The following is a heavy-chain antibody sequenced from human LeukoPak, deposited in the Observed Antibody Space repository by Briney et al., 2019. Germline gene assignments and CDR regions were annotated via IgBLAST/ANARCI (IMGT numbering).Heavy chain of an antibody. D-gene: IGHD5-18*01. V-gene: IGHV1-18*01. CDR1: GYTFTSYG. CDR3: ARASPYTASWFDP. J-gene: IGHJ5*02. CDR2: ISAYNGNT. Sequence: GAAVKLSCKASGYTFTSYGISWVRQAPGQGLEWKGWISAYNGNTNYAQKLQGRVTMTTDTSTSTAYIELRSLRSDDTAVYYCARASPYTASWFDPWGQGTLVTVSS.